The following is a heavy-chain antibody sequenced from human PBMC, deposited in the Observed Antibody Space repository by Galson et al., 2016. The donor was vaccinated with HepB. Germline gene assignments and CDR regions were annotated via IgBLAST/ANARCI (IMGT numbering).Heavy chain of an antibody. V-gene: IGHV3-9*01. D-gene: IGHD2-2*01. CDR1: GFNLNDYA. Sequence: SLRLSCAVSGFNLNDYAMHWVRQAPGKGPEWVSSITWNSGNIGYADSVRGRFTISRDNGKMSLYLQMNDLRAEDTALCYCVKDRGFCSSSRCYAGAFDFWGQGTMVTVSS. CDR3: VKDRGFCSSSRCYAGAFDF. CDR2: ITWNSGNI. J-gene: IGHJ3*01.